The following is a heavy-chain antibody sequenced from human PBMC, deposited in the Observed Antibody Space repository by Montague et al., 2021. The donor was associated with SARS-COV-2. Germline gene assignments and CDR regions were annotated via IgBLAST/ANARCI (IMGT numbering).Heavy chain of an antibody. CDR2: IYYSGST. Sequence: TLSLTCTVSGGTSSSGGYYGGWIRQHPGKRLEGIGHIYYSGSTYYNSSLKSRATISVDTSKNQFSLKLSSVTAADTAVYYCARVHIVVVTPMRYFDLWGRGTLVTVSS. V-gene: IGHV4-31*03. CDR3: ARVHIVVVTPMRYFDL. CDR1: GGTSSSGGYY. J-gene: IGHJ2*01. D-gene: IGHD2-21*02.